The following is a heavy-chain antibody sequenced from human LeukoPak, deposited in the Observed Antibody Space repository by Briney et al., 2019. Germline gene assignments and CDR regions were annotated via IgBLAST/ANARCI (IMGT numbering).Heavy chain of an antibody. Sequence: GRSLRLSCAASGFSFDDYAMHWVRQAPGKGLEWVSGISWNSGSIGYADSVKGRFTISRDNAKNSLYLQMNSLRAEDTALYYCAKEFIAVAGTVWGQGTLVTVSS. V-gene: IGHV3-9*01. D-gene: IGHD6-19*01. J-gene: IGHJ4*02. CDR1: GFSFDDYA. CDR3: AKEFIAVAGTV. CDR2: ISWNSGSI.